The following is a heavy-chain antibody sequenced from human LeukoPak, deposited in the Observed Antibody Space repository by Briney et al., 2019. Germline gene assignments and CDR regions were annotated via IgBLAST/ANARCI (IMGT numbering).Heavy chain of an antibody. V-gene: IGHV1-46*01. D-gene: IGHD6-13*01. CDR2: INPSGGST. Sequence: GESLKISCKGSGYTFTSYYMHWVRQAPGQGLEWMGIINPSGGSTSYAQKFQGRVTMTRDTSTSTVYMELSSLRSEDTAVYYCARGTQQLVYYYYGMDVWGQGTTVTVSS. CDR3: ARGTQQLVYYYYGMDV. J-gene: IGHJ6*02. CDR1: GYTFTSYY.